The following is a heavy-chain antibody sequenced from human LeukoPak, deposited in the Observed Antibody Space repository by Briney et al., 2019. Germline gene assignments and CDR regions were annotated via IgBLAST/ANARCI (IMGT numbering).Heavy chain of an antibody. CDR2: ISGSGTTI. V-gene: IGHV3-11*04. CDR3: AREDYYYSSGF. CDR1: GFTFSDYY. J-gene: IGHJ4*02. Sequence: PGGSLRLSCAASGFTFSDYYMSWLRQAPGKGLEWVSYISGSGTTIHYSDSVKGRFTVSRDNTKNSLYLQMNSLRAEDTAAYFCAREDYYYSSGFWGQGTLVTVSS. D-gene: IGHD3-10*01.